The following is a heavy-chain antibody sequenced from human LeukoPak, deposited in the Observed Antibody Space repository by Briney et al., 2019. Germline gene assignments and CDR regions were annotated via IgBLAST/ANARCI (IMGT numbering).Heavy chain of an antibody. Sequence: ASVKVSCKASGYTFTGYYMHWVRQAPGQGLEWMGWINPNSGGTNYAQKFQGRVTMTRDTSTSTVYMELSSLRSEDTAVYYCARAVGYGMDVWGQGTTVTVSS. J-gene: IGHJ6*02. CDR2: INPNSGGT. CDR3: ARAVGYGMDV. V-gene: IGHV1-2*02. D-gene: IGHD4-23*01. CDR1: GYTFTGYY.